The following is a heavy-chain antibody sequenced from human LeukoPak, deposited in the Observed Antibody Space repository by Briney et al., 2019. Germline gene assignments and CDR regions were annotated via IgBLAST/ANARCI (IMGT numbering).Heavy chain of an antibody. CDR2: IIPTFGTA. J-gene: IGHJ4*02. V-gene: IGHV1-69*01. CDR3: AVWFGELSPFDY. CDR1: GGTFSSYA. Sequence: SVKVSCRASGGTFSSYAISWVRQAPGQGLEWMGGIIPTFGTANYAQKFQGRVTITADESTSTAYMELSSLRSEDTAVYYCAVWFGELSPFDYWGQGTLVTVSS. D-gene: IGHD3-10*01.